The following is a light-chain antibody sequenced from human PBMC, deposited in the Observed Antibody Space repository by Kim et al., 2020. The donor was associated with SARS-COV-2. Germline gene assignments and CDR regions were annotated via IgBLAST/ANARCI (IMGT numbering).Light chain of an antibody. V-gene: IGKV3-20*01. CDR1: QTVNSRY. Sequence: EVVLTQSPATLSLSPGERATLSCRASQTVNSRYLAWYQQTPGQATRLLIYGASTRAAGIPDRFSGSGSGTDFTLTISRLEPEDFAVYYCHQYGSSPWTSGHGTKVEIK. CDR3: HQYGSSPWT. CDR2: GAS. J-gene: IGKJ1*01.